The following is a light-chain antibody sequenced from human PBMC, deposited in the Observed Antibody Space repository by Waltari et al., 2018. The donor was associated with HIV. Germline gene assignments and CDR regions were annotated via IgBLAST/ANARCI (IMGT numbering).Light chain of an antibody. J-gene: IGLJ2*01. Sequence: HSVLTQPPSVSAAPGQKVTISCSGSSSNIGNNYVSWYQQFPVTSPKLLIYHNNKCPLGIPDRFSCTKSGTSATLVITGLQTGDESGYYCGSCDSCLSSLVFVGGTKLTVL. CDR3: GSCDSCLSSLV. CDR2: HNN. CDR1: SSNIGNNY. V-gene: IGLV1-51*01.